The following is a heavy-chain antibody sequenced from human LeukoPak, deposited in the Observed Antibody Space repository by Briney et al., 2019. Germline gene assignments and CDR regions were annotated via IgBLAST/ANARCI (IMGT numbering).Heavy chain of an antibody. V-gene: IGHV4-38-2*01. J-gene: IGHJ4*02. CDR1: SYSISSDNY. CDR3: ARLLACGRAPCRTARFQFDS. Sequence: PSETLSLTCAVSSYSISSDNYWGWVRQPPGKGLEWIGSIYPTGNTYYNPSLKSRVAISVDTSKNQFSLKLTSIIAAHTAVYYCARLLACGRAPCRTARFQFDSWGEGTLVAVPS. CDR2: IYPTGNT. D-gene: IGHD3-3*01.